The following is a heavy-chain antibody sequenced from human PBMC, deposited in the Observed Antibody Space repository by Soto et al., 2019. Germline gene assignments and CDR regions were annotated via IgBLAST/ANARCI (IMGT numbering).Heavy chain of an antibody. Sequence: QITLKESGPTLVKPTQTLTLTCTFSGFSLSTSGVGVGWIRQPPGKALEWLALIYWDDDRRYNPSLMSRLTITKDTSKNQVVLTMTNMDPVDTATYYCAHSHPVTGTAYWYFDLWGLGTLVTVSS. J-gene: IGHJ2*01. V-gene: IGHV2-5*02. CDR1: GFSLSTSGVG. D-gene: IGHD6-19*01. CDR2: IYWDDDR. CDR3: AHSHPVTGTAYWYFDL.